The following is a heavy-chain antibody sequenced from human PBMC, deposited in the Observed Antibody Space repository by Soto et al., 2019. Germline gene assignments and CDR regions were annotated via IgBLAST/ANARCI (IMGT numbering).Heavy chain of an antibody. CDR1: GYTFTSYD. J-gene: IGHJ5*02. D-gene: IGHD3-16*01. V-gene: IGHV1-8*01. CDR2: MNPNSGNT. Sequence: ASVKVSCKASGYTFTSYDINWLRQATGQGLEWMGWMNPNSGNTGYAQKFQGRVTMTRNTSISTAYMELSSLRSEDTAVYYCARAKSLYNYNWFDPWGQGTLVTVSS. CDR3: ARAKSLYNYNWFDP.